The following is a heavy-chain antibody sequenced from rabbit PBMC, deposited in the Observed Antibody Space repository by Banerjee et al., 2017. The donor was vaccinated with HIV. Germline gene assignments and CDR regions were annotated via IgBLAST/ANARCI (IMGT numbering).Heavy chain of an antibody. V-gene: IGHV1S43*01. D-gene: IGHD1-1*01. CDR1: GFSFSSSYW. CDR2: IYVSSGST. J-gene: IGHJ4*01. CDR3: ARAVGSISDYIPYFTL. Sequence: QEQLEESGGDLVKPEGSLTLTCTASGFSFSSSYWICWVRQAPGKGLELIACIYVSSGSTWYASWVNGRFTISRSTSLNTVDLKMTSLTAADTATYFCARAVGSISDYIPYFTLWGQGTLVTVS.